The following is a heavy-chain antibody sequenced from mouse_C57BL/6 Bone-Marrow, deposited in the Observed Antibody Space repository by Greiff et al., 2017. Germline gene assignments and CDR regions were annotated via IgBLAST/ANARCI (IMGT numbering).Heavy chain of an antibody. CDR2: IYPSDSET. J-gene: IGHJ4*01. CDR1: GYTFTSYW. V-gene: IGHV1-61*01. D-gene: IGHD1-1*01. CDR3: ARATIAAVAYAMDY. Sequence: VQLQQPGAELVRPGSSVKLSCKASGYTFTSYWMDWVKQRPGQGLEWIGNIYPSDSETHYNQKFKDKATLTVDKSSSTAYMQLSSLTSEDSAVFDCARATIAAVAYAMDYWGQGTSVTVSS.